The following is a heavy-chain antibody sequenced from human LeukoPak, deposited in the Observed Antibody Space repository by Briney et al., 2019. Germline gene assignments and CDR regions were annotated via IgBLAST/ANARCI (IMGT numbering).Heavy chain of an antibody. Sequence: ASVKDSCMASRYTFTSYDINWVRQATGQGLEWMGWMNPNSGNTGYAQKFQGRVTITRNTSISTAYLELSSLRSEDTAVYYCAWVAVRGSCWYGYYFDYWGQGTLVTVSS. D-gene: IGHD6-19*01. CDR3: AWVAVRGSCWYGYYFDY. CDR2: MNPNSGNT. V-gene: IGHV1-8*03. CDR1: RYTFTSYD. J-gene: IGHJ4*02.